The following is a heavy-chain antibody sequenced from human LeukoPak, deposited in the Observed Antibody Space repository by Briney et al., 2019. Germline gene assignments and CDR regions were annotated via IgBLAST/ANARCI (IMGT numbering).Heavy chain of an antibody. CDR2: ISGSGGST. J-gene: IGHJ6*02. V-gene: IGHV3-23*01. CDR3: ARERLVVASSYYYGMDV. CDR1: GFTFSSYA. D-gene: IGHD2-2*01. Sequence: GGSLRLSCAASGFTFSSYAMSWVRQAPGKGLEWVSAISGSGGSTYYADSVKGRFTISRDNSKNTLYLQMNSLRAEDTAVYYYARERLVVASSYYYGMDVWGQGTTVTVSS.